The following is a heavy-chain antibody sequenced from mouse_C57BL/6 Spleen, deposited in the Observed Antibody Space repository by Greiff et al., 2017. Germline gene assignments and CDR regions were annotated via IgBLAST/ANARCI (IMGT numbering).Heavy chain of an antibody. Sequence: VHVKQSGAELVKPGASVKLSCTASGFNINDYYMHWVKQRPEQGLEWIGRINPEDGETKYAPKFQGKATITADTSSNTAYLQLSSLTSEDTAVYYCARVYYDDGGDAMDYWGQGTSVTVSS. CDR3: ARVYYDDGGDAMDY. V-gene: IGHV14-2*01. D-gene: IGHD2-4*01. J-gene: IGHJ4*01. CDR1: GFNINDYY. CDR2: INPEDGET.